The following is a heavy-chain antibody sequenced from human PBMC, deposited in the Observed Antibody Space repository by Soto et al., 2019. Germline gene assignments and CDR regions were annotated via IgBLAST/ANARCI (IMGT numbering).Heavy chain of an antibody. CDR3: TRRYGSGSYSAFDI. D-gene: IGHD3-10*01. CDR1: GFTFSGSA. J-gene: IGHJ3*02. CDR2: IRSKANSYAT. Sequence: GESLKISCAASGFTFSGSAMHWVRQASGKGLEWVGRIRSKANSYATAYAASVKGRFTISRDDSKNTAYLQMNSLKTEDTAVYYCTRRYGSGSYSAFDIWGQGTMVTVSS. V-gene: IGHV3-73*01.